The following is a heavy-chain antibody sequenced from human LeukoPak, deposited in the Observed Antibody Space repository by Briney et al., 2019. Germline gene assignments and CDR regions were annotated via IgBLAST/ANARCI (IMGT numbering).Heavy chain of an antibody. D-gene: IGHD3-10*01. CDR3: ARQGVVPNKAGWYFDL. CDR1: GGSITSSNYF. V-gene: IGHV4-39*01. Sequence: SETLSLTCIVSGGSITSSNYFWGWIRQPPGKGLEWIGGFYHSGTIFYSPSLGSRVAISIDTSKNQFSLRLLSVNAADTAVYYCARQGVVPNKAGWYFDLWGRGTLVTVSS. J-gene: IGHJ2*01. CDR2: FYHSGTI.